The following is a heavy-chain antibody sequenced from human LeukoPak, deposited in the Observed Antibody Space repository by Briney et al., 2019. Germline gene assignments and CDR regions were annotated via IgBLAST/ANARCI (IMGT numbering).Heavy chain of an antibody. CDR3: ARVGVAVIPAGCFDP. CDR1: GFTFSSYA. J-gene: IGHJ5*02. Sequence: GGSLRLSCAASGFTFSSYAMHWVRQAPGKGLEWVAVISYDGSNNYYADSVKGRFTISRDNSKNTLYLQMNSLRAEDTAVYYCARVGVAVIPAGCFDPWGQGTLVTVSS. V-gene: IGHV3-30*04. D-gene: IGHD2-2*01. CDR2: ISYDGSNN.